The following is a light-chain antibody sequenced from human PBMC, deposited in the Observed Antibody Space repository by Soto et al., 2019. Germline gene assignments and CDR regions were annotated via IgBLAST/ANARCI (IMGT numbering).Light chain of an antibody. CDR1: SSDIGGYNY. J-gene: IGLJ1*01. Sequence: QSALTQPASVSGSPGQSITVSCTGTSSDIGGYNYVSWYQQHPGKAPKLMVYEVTNRPSGVSDRFSGSKSGNTASLTISGLQADAEGYYYCSSYTSRSPLYVFGTGTKVTVL. CDR2: EVT. V-gene: IGLV2-14*01. CDR3: SSYTSRSPLYV.